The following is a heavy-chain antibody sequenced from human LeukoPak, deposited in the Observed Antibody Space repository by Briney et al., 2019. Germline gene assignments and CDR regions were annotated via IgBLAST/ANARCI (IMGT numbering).Heavy chain of an antibody. CDR1: GYTFTGYY. J-gene: IGHJ4*02. CDR2: INPNSGGT. D-gene: IGHD1-26*01. V-gene: IGHV1-2*02. CDR3: ARVRLDGWELDY. Sequence: ASVKVSCKASGYTFTGYYMHWVRQAPGQGLEWMGWINPNSGGTNYAQKFQGRVTMTRDTFISTAYMELSRLRSDDTAVYYCARVRLDGWELDYWGQGTLVIVSS.